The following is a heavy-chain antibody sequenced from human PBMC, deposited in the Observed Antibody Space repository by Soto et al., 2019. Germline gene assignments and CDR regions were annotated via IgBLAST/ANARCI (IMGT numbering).Heavy chain of an antibody. CDR2: IYSSGST. J-gene: IGHJ5*02. D-gene: IGHD6-6*01. V-gene: IGHV4-61*01. Sequence: PSETLSLTCTVSGGSVSSGSYYWSWIRQPPGKGLEWIGHIYSSGSTNYNPSLKSRVTISVDTSKKPFSLKLCSVTAAGTAGYYCAREYSSSSSWFDPWGQGTLVTVSS. CDR3: AREYSSSSSWFDP. CDR1: GGSVSSGSYY.